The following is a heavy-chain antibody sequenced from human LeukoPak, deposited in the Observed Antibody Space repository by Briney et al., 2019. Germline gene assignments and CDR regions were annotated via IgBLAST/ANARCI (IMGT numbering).Heavy chain of an antibody. CDR1: GLTFSSYE. Sequence: GGSLRLSCAASGLTFSSYEMNWVRQAPGKGLEWLSYISSSGGPIYYADSVKGRFTTSRDNAKNSLYLQMNSLRAEDTAVYYCARGSSNFDYWGQGTLVTVSS. CDR3: ARGSSNFDY. J-gene: IGHJ4*02. V-gene: IGHV3-48*03. CDR2: ISSSGGPI. D-gene: IGHD6-13*01.